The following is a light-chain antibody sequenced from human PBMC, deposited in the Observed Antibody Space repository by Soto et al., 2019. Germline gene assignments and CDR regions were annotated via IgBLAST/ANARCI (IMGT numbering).Light chain of an antibody. CDR2: GAS. Sequence: EIVLTQSPGTLSLSPGERATLSCRASQSVSSSYLAWYQQKPGQAPRLLIYGASSRATGIPDRFSGSGSETDFTLTISRLEPEDFAVYFCQQYGNSPPNTFGQGTKVDIK. V-gene: IGKV3-20*01. CDR1: QSVSSSY. J-gene: IGKJ2*01. CDR3: QQYGNSPPNT.